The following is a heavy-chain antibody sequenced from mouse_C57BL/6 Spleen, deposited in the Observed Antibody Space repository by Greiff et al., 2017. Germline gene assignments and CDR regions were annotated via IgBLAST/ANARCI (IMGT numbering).Heavy chain of an antibody. Sequence: VQLQQSGPELVKPGASVKISCKASGYTFTDYYMNWVKQSHGKSLEWIGDINPNNGGTSYNQKFKGKATLTVDKSSSTAYMELRSLTSEDSAVYYCASPYVHYDGFAYWGQGTLVTVSA. CDR3: ASPYVHYDGFAY. CDR1: GYTFTDYY. V-gene: IGHV1-26*01. J-gene: IGHJ3*01. D-gene: IGHD2-3*01. CDR2: INPNNGGT.